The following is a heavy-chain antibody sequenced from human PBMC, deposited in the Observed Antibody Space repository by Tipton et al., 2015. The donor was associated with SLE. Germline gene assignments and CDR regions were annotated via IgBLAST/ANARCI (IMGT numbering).Heavy chain of an antibody. CDR2: IGTTNDM. V-gene: IGHV3-13*01. D-gene: IGHD6-19*01. CDR3: VRALLDAVPGPSVMDV. Sequence: SLRLSCAASGFTLSNYDMHWVRQAAGKGLEWVSSIGTTNDMYYLDSVKGRFTISREDAKNSLYLQMNSLRAGDTAVYYCVRALLDAVPGPSVMDVWGQGTTVIVSS. CDR1: GFTLSNYD. J-gene: IGHJ6*02.